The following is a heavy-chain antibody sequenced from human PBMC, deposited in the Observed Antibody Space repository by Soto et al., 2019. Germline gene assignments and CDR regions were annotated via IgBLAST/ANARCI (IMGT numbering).Heavy chain of an antibody. Sequence: QVQLVESGGGVVQPGRSLRLSCAASGFTFSSYGMHWVRQAPGKGLEWVAVIWYDGSNKYYADSVKGRFTISRDNSKNTLYLQMNSLRAEDTAVYYCARGRGRDDGEYFDYWGQGTLVTVSS. D-gene: IGHD3-10*01. V-gene: IGHV3-33*01. J-gene: IGHJ4*02. CDR2: IWYDGSNK. CDR1: GFTFSSYG. CDR3: ARGRGRDDGEYFDY.